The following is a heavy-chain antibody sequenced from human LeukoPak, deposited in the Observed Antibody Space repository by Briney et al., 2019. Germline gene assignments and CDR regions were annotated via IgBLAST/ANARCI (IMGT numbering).Heavy chain of an antibody. CDR2: IRSKANSYAT. J-gene: IGHJ4*02. CDR3: TRMGSGRSVDY. V-gene: IGHV3-73*01. Sequence: QPGGSLKIPFQASGLTFSGSAINWVREASVKGLEWVGRIRSKANSYATEYAASVKGRFTISRDDPEKTAYLQMNSLKIEDTAVYYCTRMGSGRSVDYWGQGTEVTVSS. CDR1: GLTFSGSA. D-gene: IGHD1-26*01.